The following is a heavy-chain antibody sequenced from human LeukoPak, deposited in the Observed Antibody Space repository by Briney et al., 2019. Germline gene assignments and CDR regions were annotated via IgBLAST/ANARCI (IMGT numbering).Heavy chain of an antibody. J-gene: IGHJ4*02. Sequence: SETLSLTCTVSGGSISSNSCYWGWIRQPPGKGLEWIGSIYYSGSTYYNPSLKSRVTISVDTSKNQFSLKLSSVTAADTAAYYCARHPDGYLTWSDYWGQGTLVTVSS. D-gene: IGHD5-24*01. CDR1: GGSISSNSCY. V-gene: IGHV4-39*01. CDR3: ARHPDGYLTWSDY. CDR2: IYYSGST.